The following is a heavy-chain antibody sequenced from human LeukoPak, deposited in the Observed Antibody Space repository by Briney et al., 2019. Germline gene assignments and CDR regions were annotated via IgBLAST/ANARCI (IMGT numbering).Heavy chain of an antibody. D-gene: IGHD3-16*02. CDR1: GDSVSSNSVG. CDR2: TYYRSKWYN. V-gene: IGHV6-1*01. CDR3: ARETLSLDF. Sequence: SQTLSLTCALSGDSVSSNSVGWNWIRQTPSRGLEWLGRTYYRSKWYNDYAVSVKSRITINPDTSKNQFSLQLNSVTPEDTAVYYCARETLSLDFWGQGTLVTVSS. J-gene: IGHJ4*02.